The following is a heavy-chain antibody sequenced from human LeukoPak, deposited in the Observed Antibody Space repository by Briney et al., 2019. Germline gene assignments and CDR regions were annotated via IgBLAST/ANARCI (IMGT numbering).Heavy chain of an antibody. CDR2: INPSGGST. Sequence: ASVKVSCKASGYTFTSYGISWVRQAPGQGLEWMGIINPSGGSTSYAQKFQGRVTMTRDMSTSTVYMELSSLRSEDTAVYYCARVEMATKAAFDIWGQGTMVTVSS. CDR3: ARVEMATKAAFDI. V-gene: IGHV1-46*01. CDR1: GYTFTSYG. D-gene: IGHD5-24*01. J-gene: IGHJ3*02.